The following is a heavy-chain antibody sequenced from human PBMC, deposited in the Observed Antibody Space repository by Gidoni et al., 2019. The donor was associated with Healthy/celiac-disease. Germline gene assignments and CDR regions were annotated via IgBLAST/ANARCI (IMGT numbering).Heavy chain of an antibody. Sequence: QVTLKESGPVLVKPTETLTLTCTVSGFSLSNARMGVSWIRQPPGKALEWLAHIFSNDEKSYSTSLKSRLTISKDTSKSQVVLTMTNMDPVDTATYYCARVTDTAMVLDYYYGMDVWGQGTTVTVSS. CDR1: GFSLSNARMG. CDR3: ARVTDTAMVLDYYYGMDV. J-gene: IGHJ6*02. CDR2: IFSNDEK. V-gene: IGHV2-26*01. D-gene: IGHD5-18*01.